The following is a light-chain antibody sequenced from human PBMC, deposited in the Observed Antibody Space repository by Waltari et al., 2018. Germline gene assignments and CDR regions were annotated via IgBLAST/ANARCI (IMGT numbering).Light chain of an antibody. CDR3: CSYASDITLV. CDR2: EVN. CDR1: SSDVGSYKL. V-gene: IGLV2-23*02. J-gene: IGLJ3*02. Sequence: QSALSQPASVSGSPGQSITISCTGTSSDVGSYKLVSWYQQHPGKLPKLIIFEVNTRPSGGPHRFSGSKSGNTASLTISGLQPEDEADYYCCSYASDITLVFGGGTKLTVL.